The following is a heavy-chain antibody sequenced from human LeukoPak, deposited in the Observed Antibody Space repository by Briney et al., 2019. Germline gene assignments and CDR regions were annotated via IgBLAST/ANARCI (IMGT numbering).Heavy chain of an antibody. CDR2: ISNSGRTI. Sequence: GGSLRLSCAASGFNFSNHYMSWISQAPGKGLEWDSYISNSGRTIYYADSVKGRFTISRGNAENSLYLQMNSLRAEDTAVYYCARVIATRPHYHYYMDVWGKGTTVTVSS. CDR1: GFNFSNHY. V-gene: IGHV3-11*04. J-gene: IGHJ6*03. CDR3: ARVIATRPHYHYYMDV. D-gene: IGHD6-6*01.